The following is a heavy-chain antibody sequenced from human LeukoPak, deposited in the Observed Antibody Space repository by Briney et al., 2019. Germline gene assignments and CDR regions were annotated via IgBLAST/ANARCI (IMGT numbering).Heavy chain of an antibody. CDR2: IIPIFGTA. CDR1: GYTFTGYY. CDR3: AGTYYYDSSGYY. V-gene: IGHV1-69*13. Sequence: GASVKVSCKASGYTFTGYYMHWVRQAPGQGLEWMGGIIPIFGTANYAQKFQGRVTITADESTSTAYMELSSLRSEDTAVYYCAGTYYYDSSGYYWGQGTLVTVSS. J-gene: IGHJ4*02. D-gene: IGHD3-22*01.